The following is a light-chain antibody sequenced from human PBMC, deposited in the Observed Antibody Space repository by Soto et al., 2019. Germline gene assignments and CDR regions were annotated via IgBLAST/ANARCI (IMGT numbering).Light chain of an antibody. J-gene: IGKJ4*01. CDR2: GAS. CDR1: QSVSSNY. CDR3: QQYGGSPRVT. V-gene: IGKV3-20*01. Sequence: EIVLTQSPGTLSLSPGERATLSCRASQSVSSNYLAWYQQKPGQAPRLLIYGASSRATGIPDRFSGSGSGTDVTLTISRLEPEDFAVYYCQQYGGSPRVTFGGGTKVETK.